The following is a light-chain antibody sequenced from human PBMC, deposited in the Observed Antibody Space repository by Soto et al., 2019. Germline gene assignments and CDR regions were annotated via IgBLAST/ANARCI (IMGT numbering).Light chain of an antibody. CDR1: QSVRSSY. CDR2: GAS. Sequence: EIVLTQSPGTLSLSPGERATLSCRASQSVRSSYLAWYQQKPGQAPRLLIYGASSRATGISDRFSGSGSGTDFTLTISRLEPEDFAVFYCQQYGTSPTTFGQGTKLEI. V-gene: IGKV3-20*01. J-gene: IGKJ2*01. CDR3: QQYGTSPTT.